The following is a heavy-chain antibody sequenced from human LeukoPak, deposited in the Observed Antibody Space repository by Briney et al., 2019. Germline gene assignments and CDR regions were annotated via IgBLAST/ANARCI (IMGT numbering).Heavy chain of an antibody. Sequence: PGGSLRLSCAASGFTVSSNYMSWVRQAPGKGLEWVSAIYSGGSTYYADSVKGRFTISRDKSKNTLYLQMSSLRAEDTAVYYCARGIVGATSYFDYWGQGTLVTVSS. CDR3: ARGIVGATSYFDY. V-gene: IGHV3-66*01. J-gene: IGHJ4*02. D-gene: IGHD1-26*01. CDR1: GFTVSSNY. CDR2: IYSGGST.